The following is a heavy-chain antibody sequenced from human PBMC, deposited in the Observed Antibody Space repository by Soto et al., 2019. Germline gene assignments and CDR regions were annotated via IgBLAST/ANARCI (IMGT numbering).Heavy chain of an antibody. CDR2: ISGYNGNT. CDR3: ARAARYCSFTCCFASFYWFDP. Sequence: QVQVVQSGPEVKKPGASVRVSCKASGYIFTSYGFSWVRQAPGQGLEWMGWISGYNGNTHYAQKFQGRVTMTTDTTTTTAYMELRSLRFDDTAVYYCARAARYCSFTCCFASFYWFDPWVQGTLVTVAS. CDR1: GYIFTSYG. V-gene: IGHV1-18*04. J-gene: IGHJ5*02. D-gene: IGHD2-2*01.